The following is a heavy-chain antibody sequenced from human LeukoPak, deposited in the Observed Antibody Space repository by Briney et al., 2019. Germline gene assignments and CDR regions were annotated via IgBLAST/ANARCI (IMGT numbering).Heavy chain of an antibody. D-gene: IGHD3-9*01. J-gene: IGHJ4*02. V-gene: IGHV4-61*02. Sequence: SETLSLTCTVSGGSISSGGYYWTWIRQPAGKGLEWIGRIYPNGRTNYSPSLKSRVTISVDTSKNQFSLKLSSVTAADTAVYYCARTYYDVLTGYYSGGGPFDYWGQGTLVTVSS. CDR1: GGSISSGGYY. CDR3: ARTYYDVLTGYYSGGGPFDY. CDR2: IYPNGRT.